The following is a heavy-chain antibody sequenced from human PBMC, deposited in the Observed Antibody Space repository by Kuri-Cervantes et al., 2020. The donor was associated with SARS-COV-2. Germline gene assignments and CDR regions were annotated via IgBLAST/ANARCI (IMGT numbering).Heavy chain of an antibody. J-gene: IGHJ6*04. Sequence: GGSLRLSCGASGFTVSTFYMTWVRQAPGKGLEWVSVIYSGDDASYADSVRGRFTMSRDNSRNTVHLQLNNLRAEDTAVYYCARDSGGLLDVWGKGTTVTVSS. CDR1: GFTVSTFY. V-gene: IGHV3-66*01. CDR2: IYSGDDA. D-gene: IGHD3-16*01. CDR3: ARDSGGLLDV.